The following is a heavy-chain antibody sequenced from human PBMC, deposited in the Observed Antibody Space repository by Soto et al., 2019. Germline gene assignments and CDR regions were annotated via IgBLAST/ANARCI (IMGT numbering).Heavy chain of an antibody. J-gene: IGHJ6*02. D-gene: IGHD4-4*01. CDR1: GYTFTSYA. Sequence: GASVKVSCKASGYTFTSYAMHWVRQAPGQRLEWMGWINAGNGNTKYSQKFQGRVTITRDTSASTAYMELSSLRSEDTAVYYCARDQFPRSYSNYLSYYYYGMDVWGQGTTVTVSS. V-gene: IGHV1-3*01. CDR2: INAGNGNT. CDR3: ARDQFPRSYSNYLSYYYYGMDV.